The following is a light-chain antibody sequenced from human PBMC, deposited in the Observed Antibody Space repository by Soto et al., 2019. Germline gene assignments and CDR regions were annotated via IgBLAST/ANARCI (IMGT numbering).Light chain of an antibody. CDR2: GAS. Sequence: EIVMTQSPATLSVSPGERATPSSRASQSVSSNLAWYQQKPGQAPRLLIYGASTRATGIPARFSGSGSGTEFTLTISSLQSEDFAVYYCQQYNNWPLTFGGGTKVDIK. CDR3: QQYNNWPLT. CDR1: QSVSSN. J-gene: IGKJ4*01. V-gene: IGKV3-15*01.